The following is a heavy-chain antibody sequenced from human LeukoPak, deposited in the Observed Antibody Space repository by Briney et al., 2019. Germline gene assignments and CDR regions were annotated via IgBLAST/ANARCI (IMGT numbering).Heavy chain of an antibody. Sequence: SGPTLVKPTQTLTLTCTFSGFSLSTSGVGVGWIRQPPGRALEWLALIYWDDDKRYSPSLKSRLTITKDTSKNQVVLTMTNMDPVDTATYFCAHSGAYYYDSSGFDYWGQGTLVTVSS. V-gene: IGHV2-5*02. CDR1: GFSLSTSGVG. J-gene: IGHJ4*02. CDR3: AHSGAYYYDSSGFDY. D-gene: IGHD3-22*01. CDR2: IYWDDDK.